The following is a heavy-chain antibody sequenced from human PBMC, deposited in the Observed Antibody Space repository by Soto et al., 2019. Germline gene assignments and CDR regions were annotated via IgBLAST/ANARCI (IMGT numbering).Heavy chain of an antibody. D-gene: IGHD3-9*01. CDR2: IFTTGTTI. CDR3: ARDKDWAFDY. CDR1: GFTFSSYS. Sequence: EVQLVESGGGLVQPGGSLRLSCVASGFTFSSYSIVWVRQAPGKGLEWVSYIFTTGTTIYYADSVKGRFTVSRDNAKNSLVLLLNSLRAEDTAVYYCARDKDWAFDYWGQGTLVTVSS. V-gene: IGHV3-48*03. J-gene: IGHJ4*02.